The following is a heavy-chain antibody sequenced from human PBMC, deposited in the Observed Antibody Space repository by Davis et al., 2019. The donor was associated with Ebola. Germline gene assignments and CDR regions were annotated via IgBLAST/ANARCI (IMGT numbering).Heavy chain of an antibody. D-gene: IGHD5-18*01. J-gene: IGHJ6*03. V-gene: IGHV1-69*13. Sequence: SVKVSCKASGGTFSSYAISWVRQAPGQGLEWMGGIIPIFGTANYAQKFQGRVTITADESTSTAYMELSSLRSDDTAVYYCARDGYSYGYYYYYYMDVWGKGTTVTVSS. CDR1: GGTFSSYA. CDR2: IIPIFGTA. CDR3: ARDGYSYGYYYYYYMDV.